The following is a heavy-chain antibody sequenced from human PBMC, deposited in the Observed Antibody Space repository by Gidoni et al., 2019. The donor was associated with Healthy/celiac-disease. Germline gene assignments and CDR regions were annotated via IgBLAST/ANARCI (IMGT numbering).Heavy chain of an antibody. V-gene: IGHV1-18*01. Sequence: QVQLVQSGAEVKKPGASVKVSCKASGYTFTSYGISWVRQDPGQGLEWMGWISAYNGKTNNAQKLQGKVTMTTETSTSTAYMELRSLRSDDAAVYYCARHDYGLQNWFDPWGQGTLVTVSS. J-gene: IGHJ5*02. CDR1: GYTFTSYG. D-gene: IGHD4-17*01. CDR2: ISAYNGKT. CDR3: ARHDYGLQNWFDP.